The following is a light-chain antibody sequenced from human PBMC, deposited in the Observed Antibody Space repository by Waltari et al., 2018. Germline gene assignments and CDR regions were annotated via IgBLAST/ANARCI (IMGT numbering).Light chain of an antibody. V-gene: IGLV2-23*02. CDR1: ISDVGGYDY. CDR3: CSYALFSTLV. Sequence: QSALTQPASVSESPGQSITISCTGTISDVGGYDYVSWYQQHPGNAPKLLIYDVSERPSGVSNRFSGSKSGNPASLTISGLQAEDEADYYCCSYALFSTLVFGGGTNVTVL. CDR2: DVS. J-gene: IGLJ2*01.